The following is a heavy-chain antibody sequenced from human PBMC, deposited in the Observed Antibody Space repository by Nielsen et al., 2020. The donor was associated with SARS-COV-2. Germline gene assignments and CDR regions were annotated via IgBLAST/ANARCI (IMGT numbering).Heavy chain of an antibody. CDR1: GFTFSSYA. CDR2: ISGSGGST. V-gene: IGHV3-23*01. CDR3: ARGGSSNWGGY. D-gene: IGHD7-27*01. Sequence: GESLKISCAASGFTFSSYAMSWVRQAPGKGLEWVSAISGSGGSTYYADSVKGRFTISRDNSKNTLYLQMNSLRADDTAVYYCARGGSSNWGGYWGQGTLVTVSS. J-gene: IGHJ4*02.